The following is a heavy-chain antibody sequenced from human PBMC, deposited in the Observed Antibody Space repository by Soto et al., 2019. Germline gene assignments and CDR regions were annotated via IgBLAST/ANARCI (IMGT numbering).Heavy chain of an antibody. D-gene: IGHD5-18*01. CDR3: ATPEDAMDTAMLKGLAH. Sequence: SVKVSCKASGGTFSNSAIIWVRQAPGQGLEWMGGILPIFGTPNYAQKFQGRLTISADEFSSTAYMELNILRSKDTAVYYCATPEDAMDTAMLKGLAHWGKGSRVTVAS. J-gene: IGHJ4*02. V-gene: IGHV1-69*13. CDR2: ILPIFGTP. CDR1: GGTFSNSA.